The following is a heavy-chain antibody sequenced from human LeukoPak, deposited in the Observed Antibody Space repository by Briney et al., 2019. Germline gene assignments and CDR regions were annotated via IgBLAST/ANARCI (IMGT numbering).Heavy chain of an antibody. J-gene: IGHJ4*02. D-gene: IGHD3-22*01. V-gene: IGHV4-39*07. Sequence: SETLSLTCTVSGGSISSSSYYWGWIRQPPGKGLEWIGSIYYSGSTYYNPSLKSRVTISVDTSKNQFSLKLSSVTAADTAVYYCAKRRYDDSSGHYYFDYWGQGTLVTVSS. CDR3: AKRRYDDSSGHYYFDY. CDR1: GGSISSSSYY. CDR2: IYYSGST.